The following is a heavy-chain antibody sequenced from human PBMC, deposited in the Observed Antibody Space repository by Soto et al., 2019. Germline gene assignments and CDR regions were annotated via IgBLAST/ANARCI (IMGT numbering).Heavy chain of an antibody. CDR2: IKKDGSEK. CDR1: GITFSNYW. V-gene: IGHV3-7*01. Sequence: EVQLVESGGGLVQPGGSLRLFCAASGITFSNYWMTWVRQAPGKGLEWVANIKKDGSEKYYVDSVKGRFTISRDNAKNSLYLQMNSLRAEDTAVYYCARCDSSSWTNYYCYYYMDVWGKGTTVTVSS. J-gene: IGHJ6*03. CDR3: ARCDSSSWTNYYCYYYMDV. D-gene: IGHD6-13*01.